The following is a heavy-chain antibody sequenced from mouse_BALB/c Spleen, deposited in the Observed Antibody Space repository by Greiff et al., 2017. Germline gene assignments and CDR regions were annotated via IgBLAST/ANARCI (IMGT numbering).Heavy chain of an antibody. V-gene: IGHV5-6*01. D-gene: IGHD1-1*01. CDR3: ARLPYYYGSSGHYFDY. CDR2: ISSGGSYT. CDR1: GFTFSSYG. Sequence: EVHLVESGGDLVKPGGSLKLSCAASGFTFSSYGMSWVRQTPDKRLEWVATISSGGSYTYYPDSVKGRFTISRDNAKNTLYLQMSSLKSEDTAMYYCARLPYYYGSSGHYFDYWGQGTTLTVSS. J-gene: IGHJ2*01.